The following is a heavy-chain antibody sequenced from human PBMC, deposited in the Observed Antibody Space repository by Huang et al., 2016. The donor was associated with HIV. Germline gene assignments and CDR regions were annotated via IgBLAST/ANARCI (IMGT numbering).Heavy chain of an antibody. CDR1: TFTFGAYW. Sequence: VESGGRSVQPGGSIRLSCVGSTFTFGAYWMSWVRQQPGKGLEGVANIKQDETEKYYGDSVKGRFNIARDNAKKVLFLEMDALRVEDTAIYFCATKTAGMDIWGQGTTVIVSS. CDR3: ATKTAGMDI. CDR2: IKQDETEK. J-gene: IGHJ6*02. V-gene: IGHV3-7*01.